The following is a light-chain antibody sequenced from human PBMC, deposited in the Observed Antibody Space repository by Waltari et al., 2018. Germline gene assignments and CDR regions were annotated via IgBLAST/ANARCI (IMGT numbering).Light chain of an antibody. Sequence: SALTQPASVSGSPGQSITISCTGTSSDIGDFNYISWYQQHPGEGPKLIIYGVTKRPSRVSNRFSGSKSGSTASLTISGLQADDEAEYFCSSYTDTNTLHVVFGGGTKLSVL. V-gene: IGLV2-14*03. CDR1: SSDIGDFNY. CDR2: GVT. CDR3: SSYTDTNTLHVV. J-gene: IGLJ2*01.